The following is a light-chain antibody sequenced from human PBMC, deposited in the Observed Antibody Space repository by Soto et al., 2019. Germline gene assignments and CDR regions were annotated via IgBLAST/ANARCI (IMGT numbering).Light chain of an antibody. J-gene: IGKJ2*01. V-gene: IGKV4-1*01. CDR3: QQFYGIPET. CDR1: QTVLYSPNTKNY. CDR2: WAS. Sequence: DIVLTQSPDSLTVSLGERATINCKSSQTVLYSPNTKNYLAWYQQKPGQPPKLLIYWASTRESGVPDRFTGSGSATDFTLTITSLQAEDVAVYYGQQFYGIPETVGQGTKVEIK.